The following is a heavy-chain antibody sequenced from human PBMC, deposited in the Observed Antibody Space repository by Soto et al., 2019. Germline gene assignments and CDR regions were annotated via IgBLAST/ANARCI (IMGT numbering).Heavy chain of an antibody. Sequence: NPXETLSLTCSLSGDSSISIYHGAWIRQSPGRGLEWIASIYHTGTTYYTPSLESRVTISVDTSKNQFSLKLSSVTAADTAVYYCARTFSQWLLSPFDYWGQGTLVTVYS. V-gene: IGHV4-38-2*01. D-gene: IGHD6-19*01. CDR3: ARTFSQWLLSPFDY. J-gene: IGHJ4*02. CDR2: IYHTGTT. CDR1: GDSSISIYH.